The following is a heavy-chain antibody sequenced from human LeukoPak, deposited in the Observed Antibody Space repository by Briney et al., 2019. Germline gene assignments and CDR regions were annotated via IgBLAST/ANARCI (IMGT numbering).Heavy chain of an antibody. J-gene: IGHJ4*02. CDR3: ATGDHSFDN. V-gene: IGHV4-4*07. Sequence: SETLSLTCSVSGASLTIYYWNWIRQPAGKGLEWIGRYTSGTTTHNPSLRSQFTMSIDTSKNQISLKLTSVTAADTAVYYCATGDHSFDNWGQGILVTVTP. CDR1: GASLTIYY. CDR2: YTSGTT.